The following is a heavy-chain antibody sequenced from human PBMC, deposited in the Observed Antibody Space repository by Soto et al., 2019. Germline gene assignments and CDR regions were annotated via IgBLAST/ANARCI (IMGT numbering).Heavy chain of an antibody. V-gene: IGHV1-18*01. Sequence: QVHLVQSGGEMKKLGASVKVSCKASGYTFTDFGISWVRQAPGQGLEWMGWISGFDGDRNYAQKFQGRVTLTTDTSATTAYVELSSLTSDDAAIYYWARDYDRWGEDWFDPWGQGTLVTVSS. CDR1: GYTFTDFG. CDR2: ISGFDGDR. D-gene: IGHD3-16*01. CDR3: ARDYDRWGEDWFDP. J-gene: IGHJ5*02.